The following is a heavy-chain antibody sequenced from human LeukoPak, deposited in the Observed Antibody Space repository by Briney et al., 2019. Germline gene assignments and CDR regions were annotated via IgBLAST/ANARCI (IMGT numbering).Heavy chain of an antibody. J-gene: IGHJ4*02. Sequence: ASVKVSCKASGYTFTSYGISWVRQAPGQGLEWMGWISVYNGNTNYAQKLQGRVTMTTDTSTSTAYMELRSLRSNDTAVYYCARGEYYDFWSGYYRDFDYWGQGTLVTVSS. CDR2: ISVYNGNT. V-gene: IGHV1-18*04. CDR1: GYTFTSYG. CDR3: ARGEYYDFWSGYYRDFDY. D-gene: IGHD3-3*01.